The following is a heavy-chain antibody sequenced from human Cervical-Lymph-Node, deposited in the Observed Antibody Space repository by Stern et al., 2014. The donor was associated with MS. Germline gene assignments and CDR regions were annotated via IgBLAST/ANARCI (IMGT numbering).Heavy chain of an antibody. V-gene: IGHV1-69*17. CDR2: VIPIFGIA. CDR3: ARDPLELRQLYYYGMDV. Sequence: VQLVQSGAEVKKPGSSVQVSCKASGGTFSSYAISWVRQAPGQGLEWMGGVIPIFGIANYAQKFQGRVTITADKSTSTAYMELSSLISEDTAVYYCARDPLELRQLYYYGMDVWGQGTTVTVSS. CDR1: GGTFSSYA. D-gene: IGHD1-7*01. J-gene: IGHJ6*02.